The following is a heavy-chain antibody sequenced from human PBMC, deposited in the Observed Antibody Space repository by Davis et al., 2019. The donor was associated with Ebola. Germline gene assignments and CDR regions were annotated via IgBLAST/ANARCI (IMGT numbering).Heavy chain of an antibody. CDR2: IFYSGST. D-gene: IGHD6-25*01. CDR1: GYSISSGYY. V-gene: IGHV4-38-2*02. J-gene: IGHJ4*02. CDR3: ARSGQVRESSGYFPTYYFDY. Sequence: PSETLSLTCTVSGYSISSGYYWGWIRQPPGKGLEWIGSIFYSGSTYYNPSLMSRVTISLDTSKNQFSLKLTSVTAADTAVYYCARSGQVRESSGYFPTYYFDYWGQGTLVTVSS.